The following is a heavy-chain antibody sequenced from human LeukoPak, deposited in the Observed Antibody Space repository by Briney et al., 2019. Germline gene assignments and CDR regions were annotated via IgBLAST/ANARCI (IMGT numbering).Heavy chain of an antibody. V-gene: IGHV4-34*01. J-gene: IGHJ4*02. CDR1: HESFSDYY. D-gene: IGHD6-19*01. CDR3: ARDRRAVAGPAFDY. Sequence: SETLSLTCVVYHESFSDYYWNWIRQPPGKGLEWIGEINHSGRTNYNPSLQSRATISIDTSKNQFSLELSSVTAADTAVYYCARDRRAVAGPAFDYWGQGTLVTVSS. CDR2: INHSGRT.